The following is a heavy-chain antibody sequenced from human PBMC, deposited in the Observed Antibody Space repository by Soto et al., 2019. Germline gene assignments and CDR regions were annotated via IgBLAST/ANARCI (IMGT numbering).Heavy chain of an antibody. CDR1: GDSLGNYY. CDR3: ARADYEILTGSSAMDG. D-gene: IGHD3-9*01. CDR2: VSSSGNT. V-gene: IGHV4-4*07. J-gene: IGHJ6*02. Sequence: QVQLQESGPGLVKPSETLALTCTVSGDSLGNYYWFWIRQPVGKGLEWIGRVSSSGNTNANPTLHRRATMSIDTSKNQFSLRLRSVTSADTAVYYCARADYEILTGSSAMDGWGQGTTVTVSS.